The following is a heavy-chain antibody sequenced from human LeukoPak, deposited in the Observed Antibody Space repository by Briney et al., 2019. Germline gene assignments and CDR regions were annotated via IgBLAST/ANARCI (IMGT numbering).Heavy chain of an antibody. CDR2: IYYSGST. J-gene: IGHJ4*02. V-gene: IGHV4-59*01. D-gene: IGHD3-10*01. Sequence: PSETLSLTCTVSGGSISSYYWSWIRQPPGKGLEWIGYIYYSGSTNYNPSPKSRVTISVDTSKNQFSLKLSSVTAADTAVYYCARGPGSPFDYWGQGTLVTVSS. CDR3: ARGPGSPFDY. CDR1: GGSISSYY.